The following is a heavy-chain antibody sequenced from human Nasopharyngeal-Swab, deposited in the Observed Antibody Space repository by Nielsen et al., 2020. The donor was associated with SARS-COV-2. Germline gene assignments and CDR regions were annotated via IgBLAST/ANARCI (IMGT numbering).Heavy chain of an antibody. D-gene: IGHD1-26*01. J-gene: IGHJ4*02. V-gene: IGHV3-30-3*02. CDR3: AKMGSYHDFFDY. Sequence: GESLKISCAASGFTFSSYAMHWVRQAPGKGLEWVAVISYDGSNKYYADFVKGRFTISRDNSKNTLYLQMNSLRAEDTAVYYCAKMGSYHDFFDYWGQGTLVTVSS. CDR2: ISYDGSNK. CDR1: GFTFSSYA.